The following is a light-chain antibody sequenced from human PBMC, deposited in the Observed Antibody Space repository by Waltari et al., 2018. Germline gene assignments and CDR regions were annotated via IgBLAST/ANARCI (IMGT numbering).Light chain of an antibody. CDR2: YDT. CDR1: NIGIKS. CDR3: QVWDSGSAHQG. Sequence: SYVLTQPPSVSVAPGETARITCGGNNIGIKSVRWFQQKPGQAPVLVIYYDTDRPSGVPEQFSGSNAGSTATLTISRVEAADEADYYCQVWDSGSAHQGFGGGTRVTVL. J-gene: IGLJ3*02. V-gene: IGLV3-21*04.